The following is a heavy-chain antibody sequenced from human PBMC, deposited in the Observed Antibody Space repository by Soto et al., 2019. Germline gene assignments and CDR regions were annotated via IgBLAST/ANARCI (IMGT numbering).Heavy chain of an antibody. D-gene: IGHD4-17*01. J-gene: IGHJ3*02. Sequence: ETLSLTCTVSGGSISSYYWSWIRQPPGKGLEWIGYIYYSGTTNYSPSLKSRVTISVDTSKNQFSLKLSSVTAADTAVYYCARPTVTTTSDAFDIRGQGTMVTVSS. CDR1: GGSISSYY. CDR2: IYYSGTT. CDR3: ARPTVTTTSDAFDI. V-gene: IGHV4-59*08.